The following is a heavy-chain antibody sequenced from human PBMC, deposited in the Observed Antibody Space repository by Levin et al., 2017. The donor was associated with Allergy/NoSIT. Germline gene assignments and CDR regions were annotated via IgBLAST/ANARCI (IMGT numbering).Heavy chain of an antibody. V-gene: IGHV3-15*01. Sequence: GESLKISCAASGFTFSNAWMRWVRQAPGKGLEWVGRIKSKTDGGTTDYAAPVKGRFTISRDDSKNTLYLQMNSLNTEDTAVYYCTTGDFWSQADYWGQGTLVTVSS. CDR2: IKSKTDGGTT. D-gene: IGHD3-3*01. CDR1: GFTFSNAW. CDR3: TTGDFWSQADY. J-gene: IGHJ4*02.